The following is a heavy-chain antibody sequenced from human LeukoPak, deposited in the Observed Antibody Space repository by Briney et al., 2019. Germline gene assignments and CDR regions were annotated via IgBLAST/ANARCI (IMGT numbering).Heavy chain of an antibody. J-gene: IGHJ4*02. CDR3: ASPLRYFDWLGY. D-gene: IGHD3-9*01. V-gene: IGHV3-30-3*01. CDR2: ISYDGSNK. Sequence: PGRSLRLSCAASGFTFSNYAMHWVRQAPGKGLEWVAVISYDGSNKYYADSVKGRFTISRDNSKNTLYLQMNSLRAEDTAVYYCASPLRYFDWLGYWGQGTLVTVSS. CDR1: GFTFSNYA.